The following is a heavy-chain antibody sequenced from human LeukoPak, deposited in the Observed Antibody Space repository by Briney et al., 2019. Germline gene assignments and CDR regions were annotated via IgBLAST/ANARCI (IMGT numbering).Heavy chain of an antibody. CDR3: ARGLIGFGELYLDY. D-gene: IGHD3-10*01. CDR2: VYYRGST. Sequence: SETLALTCNVSGGSIRSYYWSGIPQPPGKGREGIRYVYYRGSTNYNPSLKSRVTISVDTSKNQFSLKLSSVTAAGTAVYYCARGLIGFGELYLDYWGQGTLVTVSS. J-gene: IGHJ4*02. V-gene: IGHV4-59*01. CDR1: GGSIRSYY.